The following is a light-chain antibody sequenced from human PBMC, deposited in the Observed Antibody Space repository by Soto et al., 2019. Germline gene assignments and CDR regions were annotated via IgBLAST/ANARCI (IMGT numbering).Light chain of an antibody. J-gene: IGLJ3*02. Sequence: QAVVTQSPSASASLGASVKPTCTLSSGYSTNAIAWHQQQSEKGPRFLMKINYDGTHSKGDGFFDRFSGSSSGAERHLSISSLQSEDEADYYCQSLGTGIQVFGGGTKLTVL. CDR1: SGYSTNA. CDR2: INYDGTH. V-gene: IGLV4-69*01. CDR3: QSLGTGIQV.